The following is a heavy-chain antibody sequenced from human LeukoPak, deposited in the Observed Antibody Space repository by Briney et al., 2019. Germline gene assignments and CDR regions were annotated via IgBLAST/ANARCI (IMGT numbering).Heavy chain of an antibody. CDR3: PTDYNGSYSDYFDY. CDR2: VKNKANRGTT. CDR1: GFTFNNAW. D-gene: IGHD1-26*01. V-gene: IGHV3-15*01. J-gene: IGHJ4*02. Sequence: GGSLRLSCAASGFTFNNAWMNWVRQAPGKGLEWVGRVKNKANRGTTDYAAPVKGRFTISRDDSKNTLFLQMNSLKTEDTAVYYCPTDYNGSYSDYFDYWGQGPLVTVS.